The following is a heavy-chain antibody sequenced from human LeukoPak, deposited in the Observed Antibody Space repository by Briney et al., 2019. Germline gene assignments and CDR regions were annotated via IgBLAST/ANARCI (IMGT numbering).Heavy chain of an antibody. CDR2: IYPSGNT. CDR1: RGSTSTYY. V-gene: IGHV4-4*07. J-gene: IGHJ4*02. CDR3: ARVPYSDTWYPDY. Sequence: SETLSLTCAVCRGSTSTYYWSWIRQPAGKGLEWIGRIYPSGNTNFNPSLLSRVTMSIDTSKNQFSLKLTSVTAADTALYYCARVPYSDTWYPDYWGQGTLVAVSS. D-gene: IGHD6-13*01.